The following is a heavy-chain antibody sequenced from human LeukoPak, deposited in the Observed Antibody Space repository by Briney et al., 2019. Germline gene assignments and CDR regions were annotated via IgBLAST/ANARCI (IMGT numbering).Heavy chain of an antibody. CDR3: ARDHGVLPADPFDY. V-gene: IGHV3-11*06. D-gene: IGHD2-2*01. Sequence: GRSLRLSCAASGFTLSDYYMSWIRQAPGKGLEWVSYISSSSSYTNYADSVKGRFTISRDNAKNSLYLQMNSLRAEDTAVYYCARDHGVLPADPFDYWGQGTLVTVSS. CDR2: ISSSSSYT. CDR1: GFTLSDYY. J-gene: IGHJ4*02.